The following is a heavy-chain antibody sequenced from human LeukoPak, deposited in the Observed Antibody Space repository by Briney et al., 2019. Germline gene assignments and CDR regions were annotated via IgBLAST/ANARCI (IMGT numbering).Heavy chain of an antibody. CDR2: ITSNSVTR. D-gene: IGHD6-13*01. J-gene: IGHJ4*02. V-gene: IGHV3-48*01. CDR3: ARSIQQLVLFDY. Sequence: PGGSLRLSCAASGFTFSSYSMNWVRQAPGKGLEWVSYITSNSVTRFYADSVKGRFTISRDNAENSMCLQMNNLRVEDTAVYYCARSIQQLVLFDYWGQGTLVTVSS. CDR1: GFTFSSYS.